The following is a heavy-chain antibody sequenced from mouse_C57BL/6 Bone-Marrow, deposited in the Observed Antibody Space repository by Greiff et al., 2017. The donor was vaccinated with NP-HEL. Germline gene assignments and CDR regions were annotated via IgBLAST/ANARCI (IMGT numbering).Heavy chain of an antibody. J-gene: IGHJ4*01. CDR3: ARSPSYAMDY. V-gene: IGHV5-12*01. CDR1: GFTFSDYY. CDR2: ISNGGGST. Sequence: DVQLVESGGGLVQPGGSLKLSCAASGFTFSDYYMYWVRQTPEKRLEWVAYISNGGGSTYYPDTVKGRFTISRDNAKNTLYLQMSRLKSEDTAMYYCARSPSYAMDYWGQGTSVTVSS.